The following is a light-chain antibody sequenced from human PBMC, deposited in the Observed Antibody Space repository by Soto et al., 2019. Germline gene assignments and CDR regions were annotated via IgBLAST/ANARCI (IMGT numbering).Light chain of an antibody. CDR1: QGISSY. CDR3: QQLTSYPLT. J-gene: IGKJ4*01. CDR2: AAS. Sequence: DIQLTQSPSFLSASVGDRVTITCRASQGISSYLAWYQQKPGKAPKLLIYAASTLQSGVPSRFSGSGSGTEFTLTIRSLQPEDFATYYCQQLTSYPLTFGGGTKVEIK. V-gene: IGKV1-9*01.